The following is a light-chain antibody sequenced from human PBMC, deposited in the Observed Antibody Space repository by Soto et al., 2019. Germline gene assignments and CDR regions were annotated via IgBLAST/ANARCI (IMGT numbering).Light chain of an antibody. CDR1: SSDVGGYNY. CDR2: EVS. CDR3: NSYTSKSTGV. Sequence: QSVLTQPASVSGSPGQSITISCTGTSSDVGGYNYVSWYQQHPGKAPKLKIYEVSNRPSGVSNRFSGSKSGNTASLTISGLQAEDEADYYCNSYTSKSTGVFGTGTKVTVL. J-gene: IGLJ1*01. V-gene: IGLV2-14*01.